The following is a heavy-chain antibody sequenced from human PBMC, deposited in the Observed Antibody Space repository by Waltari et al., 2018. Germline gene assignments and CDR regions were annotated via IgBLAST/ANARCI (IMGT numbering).Heavy chain of an antibody. D-gene: IGHD5-12*01. Sequence: QVQLVQSGAEGKNLGASVRVSCQASGYSFRDHHMHGVPQAPGQGFEGVGWISPNNGDTNYAQRFQGWVTMTSDSSISTAYMELNRLRSDDTAVYYCARGGYSYGYGMDVWGQGTTVIVSS. J-gene: IGHJ6*02. CDR3: ARGGYSYGYGMDV. V-gene: IGHV1-2*03. CDR2: ISPNNGDT. CDR1: GYSFRDHH.